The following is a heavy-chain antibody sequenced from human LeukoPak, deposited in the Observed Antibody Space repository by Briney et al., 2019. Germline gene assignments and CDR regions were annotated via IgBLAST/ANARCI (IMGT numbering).Heavy chain of an antibody. CDR3: ARVGNGGSHADY. V-gene: IGHV1-2*02. Sequence: ASVKVSCKASGYTFTGYYMHWVRQAPGQGLEWMGWINPNSGGTNYAQKFQGRVTMTRNTSISTAYMELSSLRSEDTAVYYCARVGNGGSHADYWGQGTLVTVSP. D-gene: IGHD2-15*01. CDR1: GYTFTGYY. CDR2: INPNSGGT. J-gene: IGHJ4*02.